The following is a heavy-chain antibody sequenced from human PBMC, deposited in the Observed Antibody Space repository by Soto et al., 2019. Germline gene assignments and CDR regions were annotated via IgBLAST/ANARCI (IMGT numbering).Heavy chain of an antibody. D-gene: IGHD1-26*01. CDR3: AKDFLLSGSYYYGMDV. V-gene: IGHV3-30*18. J-gene: IGHJ6*02. CDR1: GFTFSSYG. CDR2: ISYDGSNK. Sequence: GGSLRLSCAASGFTFSSYGMHWVRQAPGKGLEWVAVISYDGSNKYYADSVKGRFTISRDNSKNTLYLQMNSLRAEDTAVYYCAKDFLLSGSYYYGMDVWGQGTTVTVSS.